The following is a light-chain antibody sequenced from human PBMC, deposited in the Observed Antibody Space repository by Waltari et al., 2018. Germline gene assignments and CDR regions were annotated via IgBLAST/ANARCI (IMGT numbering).Light chain of an antibody. CDR2: DVT. Sequence: QSALTQPASVSGSPGQSITISCTGTSSDVGGYDYVSWYQQHPGKAPKLLIYDVTKRPSGVSNLCSGSKSANTASLTISGLQAEDEADYYCFSYRRSSTWVFGEGTKLTVL. CDR1: SSDVGGYDY. CDR3: FSYRRSSTWV. V-gene: IGLV2-14*03. J-gene: IGLJ3*02.